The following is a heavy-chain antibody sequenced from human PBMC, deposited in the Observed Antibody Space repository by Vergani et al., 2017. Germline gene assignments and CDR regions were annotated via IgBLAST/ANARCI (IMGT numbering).Heavy chain of an antibody. CDR2: IYYSGST. V-gene: IGHV4-39*01. J-gene: IGHJ5*02. CDR1: GASIRSSNYY. Sequence: VQLVESGGGLVQPGGSLTCSVSGASIRSSNYYWGWIRQPPGKGLEWIASIYYSGSTYYNPSLKSRVTISVDTSKNQFSLKLSSVTAADTAVYFCARHSTVEWLVKLGWIDPWGQGILVTVSS. CDR3: ARHSTVEWLVKLGWIDP. D-gene: IGHD6-19*01.